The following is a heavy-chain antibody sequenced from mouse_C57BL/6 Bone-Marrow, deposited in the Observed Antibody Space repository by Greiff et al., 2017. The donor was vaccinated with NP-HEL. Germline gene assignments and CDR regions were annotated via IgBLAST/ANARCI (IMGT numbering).Heavy chain of an antibody. CDR1: GYTFTSYW. Sequence: VQLQQPGAELVKPGASVKLSCKASGYTFTSYWMHWVKQRPGRGLEWIGRIDPHSGGTKYNEKFKSKATLTVDKPSSTAYMQLSSLTSEDSAVYYCARSSYYGSSYGFADWGQGTLVTVSA. V-gene: IGHV1-72*01. J-gene: IGHJ3*01. CDR2: IDPHSGGT. D-gene: IGHD1-1*01. CDR3: ARSSYYGSSYGFAD.